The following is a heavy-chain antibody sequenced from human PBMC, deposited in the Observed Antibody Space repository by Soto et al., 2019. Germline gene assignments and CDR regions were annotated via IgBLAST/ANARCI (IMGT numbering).Heavy chain of an antibody. V-gene: IGHV3-30-3*01. D-gene: IGHD6-6*01. CDR1: GFTLSSYA. CDR3: ASPPLAARYFDY. J-gene: IGHJ4*02. Sequence: GLSLRLSCAASGFTLSSYAMHWVLQAPGKGLEWVAVISYDGSNKYYAGSVKGRFTISRDNSKNTLYLQMNSMRAEDTAVYYCASPPLAARYFDYWGQGTLVTVSS. CDR2: ISYDGSNK.